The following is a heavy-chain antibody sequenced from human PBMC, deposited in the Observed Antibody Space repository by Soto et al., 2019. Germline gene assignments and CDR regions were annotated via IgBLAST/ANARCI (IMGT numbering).Heavy chain of an antibody. CDR2: IGTGGDT. Sequence: RGSLRPSCAAYGFTFSSYDMHWVRPATGKGLEWVSVIGTGGDTYYPGSVKGRFTISRETAKNSLYLQMNSLRAGDTAVYYCARVHYYDSSGYYRGLWYFDLWGRGTLVTVS. D-gene: IGHD3-22*01. CDR1: GFTFSSYD. CDR3: ARVHYYDSSGYYRGLWYFDL. V-gene: IGHV3-13*01. J-gene: IGHJ2*01.